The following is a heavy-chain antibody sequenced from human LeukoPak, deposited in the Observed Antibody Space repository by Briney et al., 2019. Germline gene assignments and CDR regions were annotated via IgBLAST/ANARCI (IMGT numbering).Heavy chain of an antibody. CDR2: INHSGGT. V-gene: IGHV4-34*01. D-gene: IGHD1-26*01. J-gene: IGHJ4*02. Sequence: PSETLSLTCAVYGGSFSGYYWSWIRQPPGKGLEWIGEINHSGGTNYNPSLKSRVTISVDTSKNQFSLKLSSVTAADTAVYYCASGPVGAEDYWGQGTLVTVSS. CDR3: ASGPVGAEDY. CDR1: GGSFSGYY.